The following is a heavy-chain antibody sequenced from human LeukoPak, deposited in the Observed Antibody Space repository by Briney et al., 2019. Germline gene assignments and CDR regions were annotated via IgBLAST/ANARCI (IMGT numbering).Heavy chain of an antibody. Sequence: PSETLSLTCAVSGGSISSSNWWSWVRQPPGKGLEWIGEIYHSGSTNYNPSLKSRVTISVDKSKNQFSLKLSSVTAADTAVYYCARVLPDYYDSSGYYRSWYFDYWGQGTLVTVSS. CDR3: ARVLPDYYDSSGYYRSWYFDY. CDR2: IYHSGST. V-gene: IGHV4-4*02. D-gene: IGHD3-22*01. CDR1: GGSISSSNW. J-gene: IGHJ4*02.